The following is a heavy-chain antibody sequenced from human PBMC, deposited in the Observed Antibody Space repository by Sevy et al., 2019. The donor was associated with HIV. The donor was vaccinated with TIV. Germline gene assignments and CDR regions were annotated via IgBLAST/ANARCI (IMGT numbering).Heavy chain of an antibody. CDR2: ISSSSSYI. V-gene: IGHV3-21*01. CDR1: GFTFSSYS. CDR3: AREGFKKGAFDI. Sequence: GGSLRLSCAASGFTFSSYSMNWVRQAPGKGLEWVSSISSSSSYIYYADSVKGRFTISRDKAKNSLYLQMNSLRAEDTAVYYCAREGFKKGAFDIWGQGTMVTVSS. J-gene: IGHJ3*02.